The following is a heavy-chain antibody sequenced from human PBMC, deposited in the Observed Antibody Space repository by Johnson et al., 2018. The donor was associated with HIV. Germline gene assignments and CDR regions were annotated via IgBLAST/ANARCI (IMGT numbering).Heavy chain of an antibody. CDR1: GFSFSSYW. CDR3: ARDPTTQNSRLTGDFGAFDI. V-gene: IGHV3-7*05. J-gene: IGHJ3*02. CDR2: INRDGSEK. D-gene: IGHD7-27*01. Sequence: EVQLVESGGGVVRPGGSLRLSCAASGFSFSSYWMSWVRQAPGKGLAWVANINRDGSEKYYVDSVKGRFTISRDDAKNSLYLQMNSLTVEDTALYYCARDPTTQNSRLTGDFGAFDIWGQGTMVIVSS.